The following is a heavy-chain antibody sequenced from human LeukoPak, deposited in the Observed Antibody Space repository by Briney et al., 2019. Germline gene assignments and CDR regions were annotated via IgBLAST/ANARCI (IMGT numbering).Heavy chain of an antibody. V-gene: IGHV1-18*01. J-gene: IGHJ6*02. D-gene: IGHD4-11*01. CDR1: GHTFTSYG. CDR3: ARDETVTSFYYYYGMDV. Sequence: GASVKVSCKASGHTFTSYGISWVRQAPGQGLEWMGWISAYNGNTNYAQKLQGRVTMTTDTSTSTAYMELRSLRSDDTAVYYCARDETVTSFYYYYGMDVWGQGTTVTVSS. CDR2: ISAYNGNT.